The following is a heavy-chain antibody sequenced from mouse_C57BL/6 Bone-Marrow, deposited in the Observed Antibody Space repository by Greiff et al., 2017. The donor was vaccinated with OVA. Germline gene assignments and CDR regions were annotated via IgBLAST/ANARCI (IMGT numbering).Heavy chain of an antibody. V-gene: IGHV1-81*01. CDR3: AREGYGSSLDY. CDR1: GYTFTSYG. CDR2: IYPRSGNT. Sequence: QVQLQQSGAELARPGASVKLSCKASGYTFTSYGISWVKQRPGQGLEWIGEIYPRSGNTYYNEKFKGKATLTADKSSSTAYMELRSLTSEDSAVYFCAREGYGSSLDYWGQGTTLTVSS. J-gene: IGHJ2*01. D-gene: IGHD1-1*01.